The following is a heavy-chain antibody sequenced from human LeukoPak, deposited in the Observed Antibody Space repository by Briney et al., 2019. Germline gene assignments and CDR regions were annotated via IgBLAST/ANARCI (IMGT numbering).Heavy chain of an antibody. Sequence: QPGGSLRLSCAASAFTFSSYEMNWVRQAPGKGLEWVSYISSSGSTIYYADSVKGRFTISRDNAKNSLYLQMNSLRAEDTAVYYCARTPGIAAAEPPEYYFDYWGQGTLVTVSS. J-gene: IGHJ4*02. D-gene: IGHD6-13*01. CDR1: AFTFSSYE. V-gene: IGHV3-48*03. CDR2: ISSSGSTI. CDR3: ARTPGIAAAEPPEYYFDY.